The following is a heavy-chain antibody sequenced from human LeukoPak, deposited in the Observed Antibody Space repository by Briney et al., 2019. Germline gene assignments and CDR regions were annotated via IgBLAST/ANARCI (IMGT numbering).Heavy chain of an antibody. J-gene: IGHJ4*02. CDR1: GASINSYF. V-gene: IGHV4-4*07. D-gene: IGHD2/OR15-2a*01. CDR2: IYTSGST. CDR3: AREIGHFDY. Sequence: SETLSLTCTVSGASINSYFRSWIRQPAGKGLEWIGRIYTSGSTNYNPSLKSRVTMSVDTSKNQFSIKLSSVTAADSAVYYCAREIGHFDYWGQGTLVTVSS.